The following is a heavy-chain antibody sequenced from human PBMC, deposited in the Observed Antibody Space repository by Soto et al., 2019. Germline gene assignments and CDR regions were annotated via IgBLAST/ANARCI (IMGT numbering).Heavy chain of an antibody. CDR1: GGSISSSSYY. CDR2: IYYSGST. J-gene: IGHJ6*03. D-gene: IGHD2-2*01. V-gene: IGHV4-39*01. Sequence: PSETLSLTCTVSGGSISSSSYYWGWIRQPPGKGLEWIGSIYYSGSTYYNPSLKSRVTISVDTSKNQFSLKLSSVTAADTAVYYCARHKEDIVVVPAARGVDYYYYMDVWGKGTTVTVSS. CDR3: ARHKEDIVVVPAARGVDYYYYMDV.